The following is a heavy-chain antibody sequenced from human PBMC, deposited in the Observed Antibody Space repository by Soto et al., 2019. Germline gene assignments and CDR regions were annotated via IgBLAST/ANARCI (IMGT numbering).Heavy chain of an antibody. V-gene: IGHV4-34*01. CDR3: ARDPLWLRFFDY. Sequence: TSETLSLTCAFYGWSFSGYYWSLIRQPPGKGLEWIGEINHSGSTNYNPSLKSRVTISVDTSKNQFSLKLSSVTAADTAVYYCARDPLWLRFFDYWGQGTLVTVSS. CDR1: GWSFSGYY. CDR2: INHSGST. D-gene: IGHD5-12*01. J-gene: IGHJ4*02.